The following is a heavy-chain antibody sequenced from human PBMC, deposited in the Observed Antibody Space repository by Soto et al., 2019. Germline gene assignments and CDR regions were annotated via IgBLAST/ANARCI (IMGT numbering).Heavy chain of an antibody. CDR1: GFTVSSNY. V-gene: IGHV3-53*01. CDR3: ARVSGEYSSGWYIDY. CDR2: IYSGGST. Sequence: GGSLRLSCAASGFTVSSNYMSWVRQAPGKGLEWVSVIYSGGSTYYADSVKGRFTISRYNSKNTLYLQMNSLRAEDTAVYYCARVSGEYSSGWYIDYWGQGTLVTVSS. J-gene: IGHJ4*02. D-gene: IGHD6-19*01.